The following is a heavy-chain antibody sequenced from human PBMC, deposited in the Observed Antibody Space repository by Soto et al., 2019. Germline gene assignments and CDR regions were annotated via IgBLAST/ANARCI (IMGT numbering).Heavy chain of an antibody. CDR3: ARRIAMIVVVFDS. CDR2: IDHSGSA. V-gene: IGHV4-34*01. D-gene: IGHD3-22*01. J-gene: IGHJ4*02. CDR1: GDSFSGYY. Sequence: QEQVQQWGAGLLKPSETLSLTCAVHGDSFSGYYWSWIRQSPGKGLEWIGEIDHSGSANYNPSLTSRVSMSVDTSSQHVSLTLSSVTAADTAVYYCARRIAMIVVVFDSWGQGTLVTVSS.